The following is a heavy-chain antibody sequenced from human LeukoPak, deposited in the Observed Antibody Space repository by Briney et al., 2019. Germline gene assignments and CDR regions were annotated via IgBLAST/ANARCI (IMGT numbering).Heavy chain of an antibody. CDR3: ARGDWSGELFFATGRFDP. CDR2: IIPILGIA. J-gene: IGHJ5*02. Sequence: GASVKVSCKASGGTFSSYAISWVRQAPGQGLEWMGRIIPILGIANYAQKFLGRVTITADKSTSTAYMELSSLRSEDTAVYYCARGDWSGELFFATGRFDPWGQGTLVTVSS. V-gene: IGHV1-69*04. CDR1: GGTFSSYA. D-gene: IGHD3-10*01.